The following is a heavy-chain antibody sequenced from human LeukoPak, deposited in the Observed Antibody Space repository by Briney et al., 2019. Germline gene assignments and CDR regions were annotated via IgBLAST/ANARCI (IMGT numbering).Heavy chain of an antibody. CDR2: ISGSGGST. J-gene: IGHJ4*02. Sequence: GGFLRLSCAASGFTFSSYAMSWVRQAPGKGLEWVSGISGSGGSTYYADSVKGRFTISRDNSKNTLYLQMNGLRAEDTAVYYCAKEVGYDSSGYDDYWGQGTLVTVSS. CDR3: AKEVGYDSSGYDDY. CDR1: GFTFSSYA. V-gene: IGHV3-23*01. D-gene: IGHD3-22*01.